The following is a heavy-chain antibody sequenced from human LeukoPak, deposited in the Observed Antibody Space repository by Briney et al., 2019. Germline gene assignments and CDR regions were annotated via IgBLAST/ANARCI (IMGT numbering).Heavy chain of an antibody. CDR3: FRRKAAYDILTGYFHGWFDP. CDR2: IYYSGST. J-gene: IGHJ5*02. D-gene: IGHD3-9*01. V-gene: IGHV4-59*01. Sequence: PSETLSLTCTVAGGSISSYYWSWIRQPPGKGLESNGNIYYSGSTNYNPSLKSRVTISVDTSKNQFSLKLSSVTAADTAVYFCFRRKAAYDILTGYFHGWFDPWGQGTLVTVSS. CDR1: GGSISSYY.